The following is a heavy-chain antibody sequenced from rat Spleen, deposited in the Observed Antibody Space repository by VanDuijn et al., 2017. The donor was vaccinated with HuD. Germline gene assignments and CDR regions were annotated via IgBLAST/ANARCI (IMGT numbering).Heavy chain of an antibody. Sequence: EVQLVESGGGLVQPGRSLKLSCAASGFTFSHYGMAWIRQAPRKGLEWVASIINTGDSTYYPDSVKGRFTISRDNAKSTLYLQMHSLRSEDTATYYCTTEPGYNSYFAYWGQGVMVTVSS. CDR1: GFTFSHYG. V-gene: IGHV5-20*01. D-gene: IGHD1-4*01. CDR2: IINTGDST. CDR3: TTEPGYNSYFAY. J-gene: IGHJ2*01.